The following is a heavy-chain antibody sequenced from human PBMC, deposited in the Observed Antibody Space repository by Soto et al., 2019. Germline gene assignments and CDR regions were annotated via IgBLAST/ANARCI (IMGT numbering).Heavy chain of an antibody. CDR2: ISWNSGSI. Sequence: GGSLRLSCAASGFTFDDYAMHWVRQAPGKGLEWVSGISWNSGSIGYADSVKGRFTISRDNAKNSLYLQMNSLRAEDTALYYCAKDNSRGYSYGYPVYWGQGTLVTVSS. CDR3: AKDNSRGYSYGYPVY. D-gene: IGHD5-18*01. J-gene: IGHJ4*02. CDR1: GFTFDDYA. V-gene: IGHV3-9*01.